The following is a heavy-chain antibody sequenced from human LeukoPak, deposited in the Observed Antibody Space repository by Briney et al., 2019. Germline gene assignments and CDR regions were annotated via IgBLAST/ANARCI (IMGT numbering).Heavy chain of an antibody. V-gene: IGHV1-2*02. J-gene: IGHJ4*02. Sequence: ASVKVSCKASGYIFSDYYMHWVRQAPGQGLEWLGWINPKSGAADYAQQFRGRVTMTRDTSINTDYMEMKRVTSDNTAVYYCARGAEAETSPLDFWGQGTMVIVS. D-gene: IGHD6-13*01. CDR1: GYIFSDYY. CDR3: ARGAEAETSPLDF. CDR2: INPKSGAA.